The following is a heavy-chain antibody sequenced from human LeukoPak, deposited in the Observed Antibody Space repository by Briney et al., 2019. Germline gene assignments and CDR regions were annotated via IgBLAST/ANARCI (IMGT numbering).Heavy chain of an antibody. Sequence: ASVKVSCKASGYTFTGYYMHWVRQAPGQGLEWMGWINPNSGGTNYAQKFQGRVTMTRGTSISTAYMELSRLRSDDTAVYYCAIASMTTNFDYWGQRTLVTVSS. CDR2: INPNSGGT. CDR3: AIASMTTNFDY. D-gene: IGHD4-11*01. J-gene: IGHJ4*02. V-gene: IGHV1-2*02. CDR1: GYTFTGYY.